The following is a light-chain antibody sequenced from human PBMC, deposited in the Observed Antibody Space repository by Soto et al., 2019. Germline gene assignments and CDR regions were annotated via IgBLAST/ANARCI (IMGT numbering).Light chain of an antibody. V-gene: IGKV3-11*01. J-gene: IGKJ5*01. Sequence: EIVLTQSPATLSLSPGERATLSCRASQSVSTYLAWYQQKPGQAPRLLIYGASNRATGIPARFSGSGSGTDLTLTISSLEHEAFAVYYCQQRTNWPLITFGQGTRLEIK. CDR2: GAS. CDR1: QSVSTY. CDR3: QQRTNWPLIT.